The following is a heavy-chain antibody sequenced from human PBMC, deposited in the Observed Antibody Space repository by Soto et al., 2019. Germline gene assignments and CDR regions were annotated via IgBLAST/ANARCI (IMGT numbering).Heavy chain of an antibody. V-gene: IGHV3-23*01. CDR1: GFTFSSYA. CDR2: ISGSGGST. J-gene: IGHJ6*03. Sequence: GGSLRLSCAASGFTFSSYAMSWVRQAPGKGLEWVSAISGSGGSTYYADSVKGRFTISRDNSKNTLYLQMNSLRAEDTAVYYCAKDGLDYDFWSGYLYYMDVWGKGTTVTVSS. D-gene: IGHD3-3*01. CDR3: AKDGLDYDFWSGYLYYMDV.